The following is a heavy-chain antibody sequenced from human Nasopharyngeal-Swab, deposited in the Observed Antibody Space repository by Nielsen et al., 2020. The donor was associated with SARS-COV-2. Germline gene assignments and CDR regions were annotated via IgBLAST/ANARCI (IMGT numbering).Heavy chain of an antibody. V-gene: IGHV1-46*01. CDR2: INPSGGST. CDR3: ARDGSRDIVVVVAATTSCYFDY. D-gene: IGHD2-15*01. Sequence: WVRQAPGQGLERMGIINPSGGSTSYAQKFQGRVTMTRDTSTSTVYMELSSLRSEDTAVYYCARDGSRDIVVVVAATTSCYFDYRGQGTLVTVSS. J-gene: IGHJ4*02.